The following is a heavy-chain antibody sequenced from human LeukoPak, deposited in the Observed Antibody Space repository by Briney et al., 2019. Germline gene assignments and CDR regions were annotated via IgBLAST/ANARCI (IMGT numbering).Heavy chain of an antibody. V-gene: IGHV4-61*02. CDR2: IYTSGST. CDR1: GGSISSGSYY. D-gene: IGHD4-11*01. J-gene: IGHJ5*02. CDR3: ARDLPTTVTTGWFDP. Sequence: SETLSLTCTVSGGSISSGSYYWSWIRQPAGKGLEWIGRIYTSGSTNYNPSLKSRVTMSVDTSKNQFSLKLSSVTAADTAVYYCARDLPTTVTTGWFDPWGQGTLVTVSS.